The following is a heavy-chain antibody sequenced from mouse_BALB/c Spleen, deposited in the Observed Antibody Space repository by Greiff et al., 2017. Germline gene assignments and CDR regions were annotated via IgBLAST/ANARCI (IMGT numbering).Heavy chain of an antibody. CDR2: ISTYYGNT. V-gene: IGHV1-67*01. D-gene: IGHD1-1*01. J-gene: IGHJ4*01. CDR3: ARSLYYYGSSYAMDY. CDR1: GYTFTDYA. Sequence: VQLQQSGPELVRPGVSVKISCKGSGYTFTDYAMHWVKQSHAKSLEWIGVISTYYGNTNYNQKFKGKATMTVDKSSSTAYMELARLTSEDSAIYYCARSLYYYGSSYAMDYWGQGTSVTVSS.